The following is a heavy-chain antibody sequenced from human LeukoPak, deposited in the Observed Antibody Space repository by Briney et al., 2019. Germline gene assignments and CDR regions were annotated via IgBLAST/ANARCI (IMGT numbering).Heavy chain of an antibody. Sequence: GASVKVSCKASGGTFSSYAISWVRQAPGQGLEWMGGIIPIFGTANYAQKFQGRVTITADESTSTAYMELSSLRSEDTGVYYCARDPRYDSSGYHHDAFDIWGQGTMVTVSS. J-gene: IGHJ3*02. CDR1: GGTFSSYA. CDR3: ARDPRYDSSGYHHDAFDI. V-gene: IGHV1-69*13. D-gene: IGHD3-22*01. CDR2: IIPIFGTA.